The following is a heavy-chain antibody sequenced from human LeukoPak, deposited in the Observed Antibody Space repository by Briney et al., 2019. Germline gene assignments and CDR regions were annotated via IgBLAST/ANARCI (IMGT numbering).Heavy chain of an antibody. CDR3: ARGGQQLGELDC. CDR1: GFTFSSYD. D-gene: IGHD6-13*01. Sequence: AGGSLRLSCAASGFTFSSYDMHWVRQATGKGLEWVSAIGTAGDTYYPGSVKGRFTISRENAKNSLYLQMNSLRAGDTAVYYCARGGQQLGELDCWGQGTLVTVSS. CDR2: IGTAGDT. V-gene: IGHV3-13*01. J-gene: IGHJ4*02.